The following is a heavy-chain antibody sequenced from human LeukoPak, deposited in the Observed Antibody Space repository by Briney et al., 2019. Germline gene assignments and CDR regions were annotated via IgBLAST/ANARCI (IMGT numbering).Heavy chain of an antibody. D-gene: IGHD3-9*01. V-gene: IGHV4-34*01. CDR2: INHSGST. Sequence: SETLSLTCAVYGGSFSGSYWSWIRQPPGKGLEWIGEINHSGSTNYNPSLKSRVTISVDTSKTQFSLKLSSVTAADTAVYYCARAPPRVLRYFDWYTTGDWFGPWGQGTLVTVSS. CDR1: GGSFSGSY. J-gene: IGHJ5*02. CDR3: ARAPPRVLRYFDWYTTGDWFGP.